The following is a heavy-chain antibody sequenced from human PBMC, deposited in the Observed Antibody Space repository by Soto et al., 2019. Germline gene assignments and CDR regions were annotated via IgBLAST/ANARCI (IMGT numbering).Heavy chain of an antibody. Sequence: PGGSLRLSCAASGFTFSSYGMHWVRQAPGKGLEWVAVISYDGSNKYYADSVKGRFTISRDNSKNTLYLQMNSLRAEDTAVYYCAKNKAGIAAAGYYYYGMDVWGQGTTVTVS. CDR1: GFTFSSYG. CDR3: AKNKAGIAAAGYYYYGMDV. CDR2: ISYDGSNK. J-gene: IGHJ6*02. D-gene: IGHD6-13*01. V-gene: IGHV3-30*18.